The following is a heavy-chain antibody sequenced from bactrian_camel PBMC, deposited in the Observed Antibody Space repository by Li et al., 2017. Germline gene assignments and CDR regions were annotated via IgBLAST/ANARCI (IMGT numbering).Heavy chain of an antibody. CDR3: AADVPGCPCYYSSSDVVPHGVAFAY. CDR2: IGSNGNP. V-gene: IGHV3S53*01. CDR1: GLISSFAC. J-gene: IGHJ4*01. Sequence: HVQLVESGGGLVQPGGSLRLSCAASVSGLISSFACMGWFRQAPGKEREGVAGIGSNGNPTYAGSVKGRFTITKDNAKNTLYLQMNSLKPEDTAVYYCAADVPGCPCYYSSSDVVPHGVAFAYWGQGTQVTVS. D-gene: IGHD2*01.